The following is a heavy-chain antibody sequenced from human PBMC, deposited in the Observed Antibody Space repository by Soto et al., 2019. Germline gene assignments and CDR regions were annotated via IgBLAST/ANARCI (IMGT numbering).Heavy chain of an antibody. CDR2: ISAHNGNT. Sequence: QVHLVQSGAEVKKPGASVKVSCKGSGYTFTSYGIAWVRQAPGQGLEWMGWISAHNGNTDYAQKLQGRVTVTRDTSTSTAYMELRSLRSDDRGVYYCARGMYGDYWGQGAMVTVSS. D-gene: IGHD2-8*01. CDR3: ARGMYGDY. J-gene: IGHJ4*02. V-gene: IGHV1-18*01. CDR1: GYTFTSYG.